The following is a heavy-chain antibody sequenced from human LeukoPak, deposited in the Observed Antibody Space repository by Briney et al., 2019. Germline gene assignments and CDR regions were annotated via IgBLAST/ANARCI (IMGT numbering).Heavy chain of an antibody. J-gene: IGHJ4*02. Sequence: SETLSLTCTVSGGSISSSSYYWGWIRQPPGKGLEWIGSIYYSGSTYYNPSLKSRVTISVDTSKNQFSLKLSSVTAADTAVYYCARETRIAAAGRWFDYWGQGTLVTVSS. V-gene: IGHV4-39*07. D-gene: IGHD6-13*01. CDR3: ARETRIAAAGRWFDY. CDR2: IYYSGST. CDR1: GGSISSSSYY.